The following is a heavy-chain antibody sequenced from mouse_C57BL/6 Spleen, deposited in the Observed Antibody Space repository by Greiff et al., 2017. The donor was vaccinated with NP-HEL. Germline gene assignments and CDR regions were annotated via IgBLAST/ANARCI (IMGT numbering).Heavy chain of an antibody. Sequence: EVQLQQSGPELVKPGASVKISCKASGYTFTDYYMNWVKQSHGKSLEWIGDINTNNGGTSYNQKFKGKATLSVDKSPSTAYMELRSLTSEDSAVNYCAQFYYGNWIYAMDYWGQGTSVTVSS. CDR1: GYTFTDYY. V-gene: IGHV1-26*01. J-gene: IGHJ4*01. CDR3: AQFYYGNWIYAMDY. D-gene: IGHD2-1*01. CDR2: INTNNGGT.